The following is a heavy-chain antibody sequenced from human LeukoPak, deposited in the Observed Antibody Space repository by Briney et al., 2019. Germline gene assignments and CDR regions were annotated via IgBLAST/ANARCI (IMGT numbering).Heavy chain of an antibody. CDR3: ARDPDDCSGGSCYSFDY. CDR2: INPNSGGT. J-gene: IGHJ4*02. CDR1: GYIFTGYY. V-gene: IGHV1-2*02. D-gene: IGHD2-15*01. Sequence: ASVKVSCKASGYIFTGYYIHWVRQAPGQGLEWMGWINPNSGGTNYAQKFQGRVTMTRDTSISTAYMELSRLRSDDTAVYYCARDPDDCSGGSCYSFDYWGQGTLVTVSS.